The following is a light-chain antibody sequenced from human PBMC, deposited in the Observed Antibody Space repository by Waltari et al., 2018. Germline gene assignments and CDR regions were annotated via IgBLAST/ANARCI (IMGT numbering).Light chain of an antibody. J-gene: IGKJ5*01. Sequence: DIQMTQSPSSLSAPVGDRVTITCRASQGITNYLAWYQQKPGKVPKALIFAASTLQSGVPSRFSASGSGTDFTLTVSSLQPEDVATYYCQQYSSAPITFGQGTRLEIK. CDR3: QQYSSAPIT. V-gene: IGKV1-27*01. CDR1: QGITNY. CDR2: AAS.